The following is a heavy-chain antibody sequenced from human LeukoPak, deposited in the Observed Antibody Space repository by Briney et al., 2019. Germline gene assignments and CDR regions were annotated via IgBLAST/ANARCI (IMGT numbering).Heavy chain of an antibody. Sequence: GESLKISCQGSEQSFITHWLGWVRQLPGKGPEWMGIIHPADSDTRYSPSFQGQVTISADRSINTAYLQWHSLKASDTGMYYCARHRNYGDYPLGAFDIWGPGTLLIVSS. V-gene: IGHV5-51*01. CDR2: IHPADSDT. CDR1: EQSFITHW. J-gene: IGHJ3*02. CDR3: ARHRNYGDYPLGAFDI. D-gene: IGHD4-17*01.